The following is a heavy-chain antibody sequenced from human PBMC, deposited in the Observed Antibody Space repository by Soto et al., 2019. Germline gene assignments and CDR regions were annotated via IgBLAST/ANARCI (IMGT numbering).Heavy chain of an antibody. D-gene: IGHD6-13*01. CDR1: GGSFSGYY. CDR2: INHSGST. V-gene: IGHV4-34*01. J-gene: IGHJ6*03. Sequence: SETLSLTCAVYGGSFSGYYWSWIRQPPGKGLEWIGEINHSGSTNYNPSLKSRVTISVDTSKNQFSLKLSSVTAADTAVYYCARGYIAAAGYYYYYYMDVWGKGTTVTVSS. CDR3: ARGYIAAAGYYYYYYMDV.